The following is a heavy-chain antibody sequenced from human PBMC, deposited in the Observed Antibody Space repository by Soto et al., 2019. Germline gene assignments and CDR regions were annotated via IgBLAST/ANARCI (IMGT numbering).Heavy chain of an antibody. J-gene: IGHJ6*02. CDR3: AKNSGFWSGPYYFYGMDV. D-gene: IGHD3-3*01. Sequence: PGGSLRLSCAASGFTFSDYGMPWVRQTPGKGLEWVSAIRGTGGSTYYADSVKGRFTISRDNSKNTLYVQMTSLRAEDTAVYYCAKNSGFWSGPYYFYGMDVWGQGTTVTVSS. CDR1: GFTFSDYG. CDR2: IRGTGGST. V-gene: IGHV3-23*01.